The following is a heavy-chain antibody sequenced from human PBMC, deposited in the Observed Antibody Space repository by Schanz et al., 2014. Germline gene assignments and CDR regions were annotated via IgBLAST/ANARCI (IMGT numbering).Heavy chain of an antibody. V-gene: IGHV4-59*08. J-gene: IGHJ6*02. D-gene: IGHD2-15*01. CDR3: ARHAPQYSFYGMAV. CDR1: GGSISTYY. Sequence: QVQLQESGPGVVKPSETLSLTCTVSGGSISTYYWSWIRQSPGKGLEWIGYIYYTGTTNYNPSLKSRVTISVDTPKNQFSRKLSSVTAADTSVYYCARHAPQYSFYGMAVWGQGTTVTVSS. CDR2: IYYTGTT.